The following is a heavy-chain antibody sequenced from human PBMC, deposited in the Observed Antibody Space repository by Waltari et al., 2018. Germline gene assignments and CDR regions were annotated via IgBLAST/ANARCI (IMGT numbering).Heavy chain of an antibody. V-gene: IGHV1-69*10. D-gene: IGHD6-19*01. CDR3: ARYSSGWYEGDYYYYMDV. CDR1: GGTFRTYA. CDR2: IIPILGIA. Sequence: QVQLVQSGAEVKKPGSSVKVSCKASGGTFRTYAISWVRLAPGQGLEWMGVIIPILGIANYAQKFQGRVTITADKSTSTAYMELSSLRSEDTAVYYCARYSSGWYEGDYYYYMDVWGKGTTVTVSS. J-gene: IGHJ6*03.